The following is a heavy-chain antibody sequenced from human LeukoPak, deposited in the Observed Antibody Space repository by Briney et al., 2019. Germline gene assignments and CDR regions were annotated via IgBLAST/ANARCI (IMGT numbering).Heavy chain of an antibody. J-gene: IGHJ4*02. CDR3: VKDLYYDNSGYYSGAFDY. Sequence: GGSLRLSCAASGFTFSSYWMSWVRQAPGKGLEWAANINQDGSEKYYVDSVKGRFTISRDNSKNTLFLQMSSLRVEDTAVYYCVKDLYYDNSGYYSGAFDYWGQGTLVTVSS. D-gene: IGHD3-22*01. CDR2: INQDGSEK. CDR1: GFTFSSYW. V-gene: IGHV3-7*01.